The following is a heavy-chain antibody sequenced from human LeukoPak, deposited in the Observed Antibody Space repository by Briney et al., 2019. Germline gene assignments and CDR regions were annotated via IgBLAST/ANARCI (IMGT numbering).Heavy chain of an antibody. CDR3: ASARGLRFLEWALGY. Sequence: ASVKVSCKASGYTFTSYYMHWVRPAPGRGLEWMGIINPSGGSTSYAQKFQGRVTMTRDTSTSTVYMELSSLRSEDTAVCYCASARGLRFLEWALGYWGQGTLVTVSS. D-gene: IGHD3-3*01. J-gene: IGHJ4*02. CDR2: INPSGGST. CDR1: GYTFTSYY. V-gene: IGHV1-46*03.